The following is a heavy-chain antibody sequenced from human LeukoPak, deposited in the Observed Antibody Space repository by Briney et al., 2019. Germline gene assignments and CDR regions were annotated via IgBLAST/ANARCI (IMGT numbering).Heavy chain of an antibody. V-gene: IGHV1-2*02. D-gene: IGHD3-22*01. CDR3: ARDAYYFDSGQFDY. CDR1: GYTFTDYY. Sequence: ASVRVPCKASGYTFTDYYIHWVRQAPGQGLEWMGWINANSGGTNYAQKFQGRVAMTRDTSISTAYMELSRLRSDDTAVYYCARDAYYFDSGQFDYWGQGTLFTVSS. CDR2: INANSGGT. J-gene: IGHJ4*02.